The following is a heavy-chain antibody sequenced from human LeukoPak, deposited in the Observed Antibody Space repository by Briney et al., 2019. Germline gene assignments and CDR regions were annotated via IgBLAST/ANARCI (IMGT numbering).Heavy chain of an antibody. CDR1: GGSISSLY. J-gene: IGHJ4*02. CDR3: ARHRAYSSSSPFDY. D-gene: IGHD6-6*01. Sequence: SGALSLTCSVSGGSISSLYWSWIRQPPGKGLEWIGYIYYTGSTNYNPSLKSRVTMFVDMSKNQFSLRLSSVTAADTAVYYCARHRAYSSSSPFDYWGQGTLVTVSS. CDR2: IYYTGST. V-gene: IGHV4-59*08.